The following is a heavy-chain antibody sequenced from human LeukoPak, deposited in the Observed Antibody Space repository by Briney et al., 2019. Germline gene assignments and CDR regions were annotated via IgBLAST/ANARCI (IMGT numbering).Heavy chain of an antibody. CDR2: INPSGGST. D-gene: IGHD5-18*01. Sequence: ASVKVSCKASGYTFTSYGISWVRQAPGQGLEWMGIINPSGGSTSYAQKFQGRVTMTRDTSTSTVYMELSSLRSEDTAVYYCARGYGSGYSYGSVDYWGQGTLVTVSS. CDR3: ARGYGSGYSYGSVDY. CDR1: GYTFTSYG. J-gene: IGHJ4*02. V-gene: IGHV1-46*01.